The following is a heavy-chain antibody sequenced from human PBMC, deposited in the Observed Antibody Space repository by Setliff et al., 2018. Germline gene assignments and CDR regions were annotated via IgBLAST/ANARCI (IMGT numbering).Heavy chain of an antibody. CDR3: ARWTARAVDY. D-gene: IGHD6-6*01. CDR2: INSDGTST. J-gene: IGHJ4*02. Sequence: GGSLRLSCVVSGITVSNNFWSWVRQAPGKGLEWVSRINSDGTSTSYADSVKGRFTISRDNAKNTVYLEMNRLRAEDTAVYYCARWTARAVDYWGQGTLVTVSS. CDR1: GITVSNNF. V-gene: IGHV3-74*01.